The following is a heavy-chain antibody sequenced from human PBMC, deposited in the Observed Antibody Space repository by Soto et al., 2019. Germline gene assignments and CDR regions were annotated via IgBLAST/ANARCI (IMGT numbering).Heavy chain of an antibody. CDR3: AKDSSRHIVIVVPAAHQGFDP. CDR2: ISGSGGST. CDR1: GFTFSSYA. V-gene: IGHV3-23*01. Sequence: GGSLRLSCAASGFTFSSYAMSWVRQAPGKGLEWVSAISGSGGSTYYADSVKGRFTISRDNSKNTLYLQMNSLRAEDTAVYYGAKDSSRHIVIVVPAAHQGFDPWGQGTLVTVSS. J-gene: IGHJ5*02. D-gene: IGHD2-2*01.